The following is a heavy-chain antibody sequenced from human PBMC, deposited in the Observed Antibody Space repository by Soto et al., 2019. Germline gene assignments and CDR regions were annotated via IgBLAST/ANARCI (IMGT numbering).Heavy chain of an antibody. CDR3: ARDFSCDGDCNGYFDH. D-gene: IGHD2-21*02. CDR2: IYQSGST. Sequence: QVQLQESGPGLVKPAQTLSLTCTVSGASIKNSDGYYWSWLRQRPGKGLEWIGFIYQSGSTDYNPCLRDRVTMSVDTYMNQFSLKLTSVTAADTAVYYCARDFSCDGDCNGYFDHWGQGTLGTVSS. J-gene: IGHJ4*02. V-gene: IGHV4-31*03. CDR1: GASIKNSDGYY.